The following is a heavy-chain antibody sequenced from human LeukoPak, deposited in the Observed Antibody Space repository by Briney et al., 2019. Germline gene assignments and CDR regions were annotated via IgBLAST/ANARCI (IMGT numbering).Heavy chain of an antibody. CDR2: IYYSGST. V-gene: IGHV4-59*01. CDR3: AREQTVTTNGGAFDI. Sequence: ASETLSLTCTVSGGSISSNYWSWIRQPPGEGLEWIGYIYYSGSTNYNPSLKSRVTISVDTSKNQFSLKLSSVTAADTAVYYCAREQTVTTNGGAFDIWGQGTMVTVSS. J-gene: IGHJ3*02. D-gene: IGHD4-17*01. CDR1: GGSISSNY.